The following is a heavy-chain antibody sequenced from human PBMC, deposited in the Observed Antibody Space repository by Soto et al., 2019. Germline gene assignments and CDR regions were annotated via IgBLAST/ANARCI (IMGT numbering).Heavy chain of an antibody. CDR3: ARDLSRAQKSYHESSGNPDY. J-gene: IGHJ4*02. V-gene: IGHV3-21*01. CDR1: GFSFNMYT. Sequence: EERLVESGGGLVKPGGSLRLSCVASGFSFNMYTMNWVRQAPGKGLEWVSSISSSSGDIFYADSVKGRFTISRDNAKNSPNLQMNRLRAEDTAGYYCARDLSRAQKSYHESSGNPDYWGQGTLVTVSS. D-gene: IGHD3-22*01. CDR2: ISSSSGDI.